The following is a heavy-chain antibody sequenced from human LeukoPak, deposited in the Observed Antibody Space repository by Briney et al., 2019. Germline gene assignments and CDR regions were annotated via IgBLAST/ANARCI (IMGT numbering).Heavy chain of an antibody. D-gene: IGHD3-10*01. CDR3: ARGSPPLLLWFGELLYTH. CDR2: INHSGST. V-gene: IGHV4-34*01. CDR1: GGSFSGYY. Sequence: SETLSLTCAVYGGSFSGYYWSWIRQPPGKGLEWIGEINHSGSTNYNPSLKSRVTISVDTSKNQFSLKLSSVTAADTAVYYCARGSPPLLLWFGELLYTHWGQGTLVTVSS. J-gene: IGHJ4*02.